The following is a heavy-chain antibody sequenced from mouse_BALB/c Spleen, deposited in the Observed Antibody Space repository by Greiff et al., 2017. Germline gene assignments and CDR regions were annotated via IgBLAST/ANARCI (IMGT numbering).Heavy chain of an antibody. V-gene: IGHV5-6-5*01. CDR3: ARGDRYPYYAMDY. J-gene: IGHJ4*01. CDR1: GFTFSSYA. D-gene: IGHD2-14*01. Sequence: EVHLVESGGGLVKPGGSLKLSCAASGFTFSSYAMSWVRQTPEKRLEWVASISSGGSTYYPDSVKGRFTISRDNARNILYLQMSSLRSEDTAMYYCARGDRYPYYAMDYWGQGTSVTVSS. CDR2: ISSGGST.